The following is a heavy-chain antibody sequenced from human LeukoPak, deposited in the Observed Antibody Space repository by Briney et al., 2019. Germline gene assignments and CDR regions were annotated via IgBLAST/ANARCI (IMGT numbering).Heavy chain of an antibody. CDR3: AKDWADFWSGYFLFDY. CDR2: ISGNDGRT. Sequence: PGGSLRLSCAASGFTFNNSAMNWVRQAPEKGLEWVSAISGNDGRTYYADSVKGRFTISRDNSKKTVYLQMNSLRAEDAAVYYCAKDWADFWSGYFLFDYWGRGTLVTVSS. D-gene: IGHD3-3*01. V-gene: IGHV3-23*01. J-gene: IGHJ4*02. CDR1: GFTFNNSA.